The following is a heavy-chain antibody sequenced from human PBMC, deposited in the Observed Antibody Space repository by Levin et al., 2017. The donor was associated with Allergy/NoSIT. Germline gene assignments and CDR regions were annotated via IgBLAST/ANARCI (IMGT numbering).Heavy chain of an antibody. CDR2: ISASGGST. J-gene: IGHJ4*02. D-gene: IGHD4-11*01. CDR1: GFTFSNYA. V-gene: IGHV3-23*01. CDR3: AKAILSTLTEFDY. Sequence: GESLKISCAASGFTFSNYAMSWVRQAPGKGLEWVSTISASGGSTYYADSVKGRFTISRDNSKNTLCLQMNSLRAEDTAVYYCAKAILSTLTEFDYWGQGTLVTVSS.